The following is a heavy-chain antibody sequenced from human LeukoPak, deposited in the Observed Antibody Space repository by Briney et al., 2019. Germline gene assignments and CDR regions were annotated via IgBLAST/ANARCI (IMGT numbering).Heavy chain of an antibody. V-gene: IGHV4-4*07. Sequence: PSETLSLTCTVSGGSISSYYWSWIRQPAGKGLEWIGRIYTSGSTNYNPSLKSRVTMSVDTSKNQFSLKLSSVTAADTAVYYCARDRPERTYDYVWRIDYWGQGTLVTVSS. J-gene: IGHJ4*02. CDR3: ARDRPERTYDYVWRIDY. D-gene: IGHD3-16*01. CDR1: GGSISSYY. CDR2: IYTSGST.